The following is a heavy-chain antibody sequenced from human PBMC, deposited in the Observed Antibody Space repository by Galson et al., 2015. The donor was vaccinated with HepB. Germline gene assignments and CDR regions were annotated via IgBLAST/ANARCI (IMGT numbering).Heavy chain of an antibody. Sequence: SLRLSCAASGLPFSNYHMVWVRQAPGKGLEWVSFIGISSSFTQYADSVKGRFTTSRDDAKNSLYLQMDSLKAEDTAVYYCTRDKSTVDWAHDYWGQGTLVTVSS. V-gene: IGHV3-11*06. CDR2: IGISSSFT. CDR3: TRDKSTVDWAHDY. J-gene: IGHJ4*02. CDR1: GLPFSNYH. D-gene: IGHD5-12*01.